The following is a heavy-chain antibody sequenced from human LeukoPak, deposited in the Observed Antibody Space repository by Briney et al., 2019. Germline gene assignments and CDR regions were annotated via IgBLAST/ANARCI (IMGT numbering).Heavy chain of an antibody. CDR3: ARARDGGNSLEY. V-gene: IGHV4-59*10. Sequence: PETLSLTCAVYGGSFSGYYWSWIRQPAGKGLEWIGRIYTSGSTNYNPSLKSRVTISVDTSKNQFSLKLSSVTAADTAVYYCARARDGGNSLEYWGQGTLVTVSS. J-gene: IGHJ4*02. D-gene: IGHD4-23*01. CDR2: IYTSGST. CDR1: GGSFSGYY.